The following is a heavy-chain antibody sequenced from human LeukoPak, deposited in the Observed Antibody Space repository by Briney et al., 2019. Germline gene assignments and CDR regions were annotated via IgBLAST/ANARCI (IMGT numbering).Heavy chain of an antibody. CDR3: ASSTQWLGNYFDY. CDR1: GFTFSSYE. CDR2: MSSSGSTI. J-gene: IGHJ4*02. V-gene: IGHV3-48*03. Sequence: GGSLRLSCAASGFTFSSYEMNWVRQAPAKGLEWVSYMSSSGSTIYYADSVKGRLTISRDNAKTSLYLQMNSRRAEDRAVYYCASSTQWLGNYFDYWGQGTLVTVSS. D-gene: IGHD6-19*01.